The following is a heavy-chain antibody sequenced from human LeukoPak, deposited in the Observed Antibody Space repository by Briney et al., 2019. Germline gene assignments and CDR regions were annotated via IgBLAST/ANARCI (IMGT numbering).Heavy chain of an antibody. CDR3: AKMPYSSSFFDY. CDR2: ISYDGSNK. V-gene: IGHV3-30*18. D-gene: IGHD6-13*01. Sequence: PGRSLRLSCAASGFTFSSYGMHWVRQAPGKELDGVAVISYDGSNKYYADSVKGRFTISRDNSKNTLYLQMNRLRAEDTAVYYCAKMPYSSSFFDYWGQGTLVTVSS. J-gene: IGHJ4*02. CDR1: GFTFSSYG.